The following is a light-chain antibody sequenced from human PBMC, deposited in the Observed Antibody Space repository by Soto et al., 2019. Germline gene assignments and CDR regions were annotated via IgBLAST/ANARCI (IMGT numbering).Light chain of an antibody. CDR3: SSFTSTTTLL. Sequence: QAVVTQPASVSGSPGQSITISCTASNSDFGGYNYVSWYQHHPGKTPKLMIYEVSNRPSGVSNRFSGSKSDNTASLTISGLQAEDEADYYCSSFTSTTTLLFGGGTKLTVL. CDR1: NSDFGGYNY. J-gene: IGLJ2*01. V-gene: IGLV2-14*01. CDR2: EVS.